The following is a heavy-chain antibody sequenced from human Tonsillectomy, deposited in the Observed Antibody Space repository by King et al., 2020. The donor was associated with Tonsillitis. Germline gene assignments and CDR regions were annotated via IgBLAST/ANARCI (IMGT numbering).Heavy chain of an antibody. CDR3: ARAGGNWYFHF. CDR1: GFTFSTYD. D-gene: IGHD3-16*01. V-gene: IGHV3-13*01. J-gene: IGHJ2*01. CDR2: IGTADDT. Sequence: VQLVEFGGGLVQPGGSLRLSCAASGFTFSTYDMHWVRQPTGKGLEWVSAIGTADDTYYPGSVKGRFTISRENAKNSLYLQMNSLRAGDTAVYYFARAGGNWYFHFWGRGTLVTVSS.